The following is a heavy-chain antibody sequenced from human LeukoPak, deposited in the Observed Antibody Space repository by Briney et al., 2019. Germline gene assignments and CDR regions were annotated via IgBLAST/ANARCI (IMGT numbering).Heavy chain of an antibody. CDR2: IWYDGSSQ. CDR3: AKDRPAAAVVGQLDS. CDR1: GLGFSYYG. V-gene: IGHV3-33*06. Sequence: PGGSLRLSCAASGLGFSYYGIYWVRQAPGKGLEWVALIWYDGSSQHYAESVKGRFIISRDNSKNTVYLQMNSLRAGDTAVYYCAKDRPAAAVVGQLDSWGQGTLVTVYS. D-gene: IGHD6-13*01. J-gene: IGHJ5*01.